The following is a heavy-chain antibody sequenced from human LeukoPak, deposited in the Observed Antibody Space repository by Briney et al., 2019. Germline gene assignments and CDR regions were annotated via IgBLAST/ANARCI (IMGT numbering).Heavy chain of an antibody. Sequence: GGSLRLSCAASGFTFDSYGMSWVRQAPGKGLEWVSAISGSGSITYYADSVKGRLTISRDNSKNTLYLQMNSLRAEDTALYYCAKDRFLGGDVDYWGQGTLVTVSS. V-gene: IGHV3-23*01. CDR2: ISGSGSIT. CDR1: GFTFDSYG. CDR3: AKDRFLGGDVDY. J-gene: IGHJ4*02. D-gene: IGHD2-21*01.